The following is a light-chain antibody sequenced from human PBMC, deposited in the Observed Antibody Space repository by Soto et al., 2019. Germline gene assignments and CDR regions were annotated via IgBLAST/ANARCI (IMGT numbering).Light chain of an antibody. CDR2: DAS. CDR3: QQYHNWPPWK. CDR1: QSVSNN. Sequence: ILMTQSLATLSVSPGERATLSCRASQSVSNNLAWYQQKPGQAPRLLIYDASTRATGIPARFSGSGSGTEFTLTISGLQSEDFAVYYCQQYHNWPPWKFGPGTKVEIK. V-gene: IGKV3-15*01. J-gene: IGKJ1*01.